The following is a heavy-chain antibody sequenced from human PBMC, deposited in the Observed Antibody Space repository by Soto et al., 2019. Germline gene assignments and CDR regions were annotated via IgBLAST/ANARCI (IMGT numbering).Heavy chain of an antibody. CDR2: IYYSGST. CDR3: ALGGYYYDSSAAFDY. J-gene: IGHJ4*02. CDR1: GGSISSYY. Sequence: QVQLQESGPGLVKPSETLSLTCTVSGGSISSYYWSWIRQPPGKGLEWIGYIYYSGSTNYNPSLKSRVTISVDTSKNQFSLKLSSVTAADTAVYYCALGGYYYDSSAAFDYWGQGTLVTVSS. V-gene: IGHV4-59*01. D-gene: IGHD3-22*01.